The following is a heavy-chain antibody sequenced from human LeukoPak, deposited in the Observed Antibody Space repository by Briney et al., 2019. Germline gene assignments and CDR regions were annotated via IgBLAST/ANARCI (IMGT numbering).Heavy chain of an antibody. CDR3: ARVGGGVVNN. CDR2: ISSSSSYI. D-gene: IGHD4-23*01. CDR1: GFTFSSYS. J-gene: IGHJ4*02. Sequence: GGPLRLSCAASGFTFSSYSINWVRQAPGKGLEWVSSISSSSSYIYYADSVKGRFTISRDNAKNSLYLQMNSLRAEDTAVYYCARVGGGVVNNWGQGTLVTVSS. V-gene: IGHV3-21*01.